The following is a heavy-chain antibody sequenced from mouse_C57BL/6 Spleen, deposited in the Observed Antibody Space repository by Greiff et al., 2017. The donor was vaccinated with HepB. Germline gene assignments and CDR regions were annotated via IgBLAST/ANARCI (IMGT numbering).Heavy chain of an antibody. CDR3: SSEAFMDY. V-gene: IGHV5-4*03. J-gene: IGHJ4*01. CDR2: ISAGGSYT. Sequence: EVKLVESGGGLVKPGGSLKLSCAASGFTFSSYAMSWVRQTPEKRLEWVATISAGGSYTYYPDNVKGRFTISKDNAKNKLYLQMSNLKAEDTAMYDCSSEAFMDYWGQGTSVTVSS. CDR1: GFTFSSYA.